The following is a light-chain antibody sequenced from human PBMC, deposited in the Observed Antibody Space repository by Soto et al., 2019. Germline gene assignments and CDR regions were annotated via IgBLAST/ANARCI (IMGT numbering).Light chain of an antibody. V-gene: IGKV3-20*01. CDR1: ESVSTSY. Sequence: EVVLTQSPVTLSVSPGDRATLFCEASESVSTSYVAWYQQKPGRAPRLLIYGAYTTAFGVPDRFSGSGSGTDFSLTINRLEPDDFAVYYCQQYGGSPAARTFGGGTRVEIK. CDR2: GAY. CDR3: QQYGGSPAART. J-gene: IGKJ4*01.